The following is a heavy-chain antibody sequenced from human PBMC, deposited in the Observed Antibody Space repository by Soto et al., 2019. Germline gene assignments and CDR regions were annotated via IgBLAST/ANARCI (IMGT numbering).Heavy chain of an antibody. J-gene: IGHJ4*02. V-gene: IGHV1-8*01. Sequence: QVQLVQSGAEVKKPGASVKVSCKASGYTFTSYDINWVRQATGQGLEWMGWMNPNSGNTGYAQKFQGRVTMTRNTSISTAYMELSSLRSDDTAVYYCARAGIRYCSGGSCSSDFDYSGQGTLVTVSS. CDR2: MNPNSGNT. D-gene: IGHD2-15*01. CDR1: GYTFTSYD. CDR3: ARAGIRYCSGGSCSSDFDY.